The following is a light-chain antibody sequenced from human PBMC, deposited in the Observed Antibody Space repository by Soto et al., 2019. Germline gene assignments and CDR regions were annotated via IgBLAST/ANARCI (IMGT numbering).Light chain of an antibody. CDR3: LHYNDYPFT. CDR2: DAS. Sequence: DIQMTQTPPTLSASIGDRVTISCRASQSISTTLAWYQQKAGKAPKLLIYDASTLKSGVPLRFSGSGSGTEFTLTISSLQPDDFATYYCLHYNDYPFTFGQGTELEIK. V-gene: IGKV1-5*01. J-gene: IGKJ2*01. CDR1: QSISTT.